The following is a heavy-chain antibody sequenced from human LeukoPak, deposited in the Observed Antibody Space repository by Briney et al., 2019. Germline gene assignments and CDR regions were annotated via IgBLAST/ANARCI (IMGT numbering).Heavy chain of an antibody. CDR1: GGSISSSRSY. CDR3: ATQGNIFPPNWFDP. D-gene: IGHD2-21*01. V-gene: IGHV4-39*07. J-gene: IGHJ5*02. CDR2: IYYSGST. Sequence: PSETLSLTCTVSGGSISSSRSYWGWIRQPPGKGLEWIVSIYYSGSTYSTPSLKSRVTISLDTSKNQFSLKLRSVTAADTAVYYCATQGNIFPPNWFDPWGQGTLVTVSS.